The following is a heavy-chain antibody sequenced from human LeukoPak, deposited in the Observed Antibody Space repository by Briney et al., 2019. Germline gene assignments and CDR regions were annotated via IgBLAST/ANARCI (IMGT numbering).Heavy chain of an antibody. CDR2: IIPILGIA. CDR1: GYTFTSYA. J-gene: IGHJ3*02. V-gene: IGHV1-69*04. CDR3: ARRNSRQPPGPGISGHAFDI. Sequence: ASVKVSCKASGYTFTSYAISWVRQAPGQGLEWTGRIIPILGIANYAQKFQGRATITADKSTSTAYMELSSLRSEDTAVYYCARRNSRQPPGPGISGHAFDIWGQGTMVTVSS. D-gene: IGHD6-13*01.